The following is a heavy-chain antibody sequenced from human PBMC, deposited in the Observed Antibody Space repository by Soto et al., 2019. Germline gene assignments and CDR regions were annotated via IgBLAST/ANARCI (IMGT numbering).Heavy chain of an antibody. CDR1: GGSTSSYY. J-gene: IGHJ5*02. CDR2: IYYSGST. V-gene: IGHV4-59*08. D-gene: IGHD3-9*01. Sequence: SETLSLTCTVSGGSTSSYYWSWIRQPPGKGLEWIGYIYYSGSTNYNPSLKSRVTISVDTSKNQFSLKLSSVTAADTAVYYCARHRILTGYYNPWGQGTLVTVSS. CDR3: ARHRILTGYYNP.